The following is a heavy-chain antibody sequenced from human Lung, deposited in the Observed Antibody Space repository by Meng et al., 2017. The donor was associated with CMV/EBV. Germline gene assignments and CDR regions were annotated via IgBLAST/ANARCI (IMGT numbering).Heavy chain of an antibody. V-gene: IGHV3-30*04. CDR3: TTLSTAGPEYFDY. Sequence: CAASGFTFGKYAMHWVRQAPGKGLEWVAAILDDGSNKYYADSVRGRFTISRDNSKKILYLEVNTPTTEDTAVYYCTTLSTAGPEYFDYWGQGTLVTVSS. D-gene: IGHD6-13*01. J-gene: IGHJ4*02. CDR1: GFTFGKYA. CDR2: ILDDGSNK.